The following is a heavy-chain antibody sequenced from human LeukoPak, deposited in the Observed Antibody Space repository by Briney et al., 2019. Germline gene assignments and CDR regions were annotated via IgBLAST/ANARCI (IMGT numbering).Heavy chain of an antibody. CDR1: GVSISSGGYF. D-gene: IGHD2-2*01. CDR3: AVGNCPTTSCYPGVAFDI. CDR2: FYVSGST. V-gene: IGHV4-61*02. Sequence: SETLSLTCTVSGVSISSGGYFWSWIRQPAGKGLEWIGRFYVSGSTNYSPSLQSRVTISVDTSKNQFSLKLTSVTAADTAVYYCAVGNCPTTSCYPGVAFDIWGQGTMVTVSS. J-gene: IGHJ3*02.